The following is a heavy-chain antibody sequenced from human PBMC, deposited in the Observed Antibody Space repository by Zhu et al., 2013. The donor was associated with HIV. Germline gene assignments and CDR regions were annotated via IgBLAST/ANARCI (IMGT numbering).Heavy chain of an antibody. Sequence: QVQLVQSGAEVKKPGSSVKVSCKDSGGTFSSYAISWVRQAPGQGLEWMGGIIPIFGTANNAQKFQGRVTITADESTSTAYMELSSLTSEDTAVYYCARGSVTRVRWYYYGMDVWGQGTTVTVSS. CDR3: ARGSVTRVRWYYYGMDV. D-gene: IGHD4-17*01. J-gene: IGHJ6*02. CDR2: IIPIFGTA. V-gene: IGHV1-69*01. CDR1: GGTFSSYA.